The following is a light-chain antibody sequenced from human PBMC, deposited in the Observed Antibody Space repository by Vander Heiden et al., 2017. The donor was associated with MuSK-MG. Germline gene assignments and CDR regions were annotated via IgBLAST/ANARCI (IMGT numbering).Light chain of an antibody. CDR1: QSLNRKY. J-gene: IGKJ2*01. V-gene: IGKV3-20*01. Sequence: EIVLTQSPGTLSLSPGERATLSCRASQSLNRKYLAWYQQKPGQAPRLLIYGASRSATGIKARSSVSGSGTEFTLTISRLQPQAFAGFDGQFTATFRQGIRL. CDR3: QFTAT. CDR2: GAS.